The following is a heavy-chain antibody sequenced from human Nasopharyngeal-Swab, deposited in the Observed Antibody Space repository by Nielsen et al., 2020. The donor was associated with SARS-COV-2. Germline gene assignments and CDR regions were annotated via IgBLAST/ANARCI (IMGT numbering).Heavy chain of an antibody. V-gene: IGHV4-59*01. J-gene: IGHJ5*02. D-gene: IGHD6-25*01. CDR2: IYYSGST. Sequence: RQAPGKGLEWIGYIYYSGSTNYNPSLKSRVTISVDTSKNQFSLKLSSVTAADTAVYYCARVSGIFNWFDPWGQGTLVTVPQ. CDR3: ARVSGIFNWFDP.